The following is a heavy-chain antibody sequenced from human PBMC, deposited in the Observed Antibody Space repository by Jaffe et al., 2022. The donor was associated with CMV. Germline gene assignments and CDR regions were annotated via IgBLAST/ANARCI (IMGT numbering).Heavy chain of an antibody. D-gene: IGHD4-17*01. CDR1: GFTFGDYA. Sequence: EVQLVESGGGLVKPGRSLRLSCTASGFTFGDYAMSWFRQAPGKGLEWVGFIRSKAYGGTTEYAASVKGRFTISRDDSKSIAYLQMNSLKTEDTAVYYCTRDQDYGDHYYYYGMDVWGQGTTVTVSS. J-gene: IGHJ6*02. V-gene: IGHV3-49*05. CDR3: TRDQDYGDHYYYYGMDV. CDR2: IRSKAYGGTT.